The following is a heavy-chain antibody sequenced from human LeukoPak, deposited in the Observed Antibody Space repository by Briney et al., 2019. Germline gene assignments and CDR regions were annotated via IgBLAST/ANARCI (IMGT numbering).Heavy chain of an antibody. D-gene: IGHD2-21*01. CDR2: IYYSGST. Sequence: SETLSLTRTVSGGSISSSSYYWGWIRQPPGKGLEWIGSIYYSGSTYYNPSLKSRVTISVDTSKNQFSLKLSSVTAADTAVYYCARDLKGEGFDPWGQGTLVTVSS. J-gene: IGHJ5*02. CDR1: GGSISSSSYY. CDR3: ARDLKGEGFDP. V-gene: IGHV4-39*07.